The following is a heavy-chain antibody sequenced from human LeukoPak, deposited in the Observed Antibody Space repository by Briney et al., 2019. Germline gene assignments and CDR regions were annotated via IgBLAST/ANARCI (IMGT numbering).Heavy chain of an antibody. Sequence: SVKVSCKASGGTFSSYAISWVRQAPGQGLERMGRIIPILGIANYAQKFQGRVTITADKSTSTAYMELSSLGSEDTAVYFCARGRGAARRTLGAAFDYWGQGTLITVSS. V-gene: IGHV1-69*04. D-gene: IGHD6-6*01. CDR1: GGTFSSYA. CDR3: ARGRGAARRTLGAAFDY. CDR2: IIPILGIA. J-gene: IGHJ4*02.